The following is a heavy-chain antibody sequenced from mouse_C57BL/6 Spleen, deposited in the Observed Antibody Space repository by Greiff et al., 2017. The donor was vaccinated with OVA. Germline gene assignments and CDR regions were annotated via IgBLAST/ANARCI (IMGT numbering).Heavy chain of an antibody. CDR2: INYDGSST. Sequence: EVQLVESEGGLVQPGSSMKLSCTASGFTFSDYYMAWVRQVPEKGLEWVANINYDGSSTYYLDSLKSRFIISRDNAKNILYLQMSSLKSEDTATYYCAREVYYYGSSYRYFDVWGTGTTVTVSS. CDR1: GFTFSDYY. V-gene: IGHV5-16*01. J-gene: IGHJ1*03. D-gene: IGHD1-1*01. CDR3: AREVYYYGSSYRYFDV.